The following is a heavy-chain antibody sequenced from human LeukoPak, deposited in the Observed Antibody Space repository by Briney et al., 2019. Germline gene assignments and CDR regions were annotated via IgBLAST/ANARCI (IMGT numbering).Heavy chain of an antibody. J-gene: IGHJ6*03. Sequence: SETLSLTCAVYGGSFSGFYWTWIRQPPGKGLDWIGEVNQSGGTNYNPSFQSRVTISLDTSKNQFSLTLFSVTAADTAVYYCARALWSGSLYNYHYYMDVWGKGTTVAVSS. CDR3: ARALWSGSLYNYHYYMDV. V-gene: IGHV4-34*01. D-gene: IGHD3-3*01. CDR1: GGSFSGFY. CDR2: VNQSGGT.